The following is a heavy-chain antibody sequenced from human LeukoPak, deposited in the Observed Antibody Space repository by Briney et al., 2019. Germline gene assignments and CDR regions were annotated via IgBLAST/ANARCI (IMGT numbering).Heavy chain of an antibody. V-gene: IGHV4-59*01. Sequence: SETLSLTCTVSGGSINGYYWSWIRQPPGKGLEWIGYIYYSGSTNYNPFLKSRVTISVDTSKNQFSLKLSSVTAADTAVYYCAREYWNDYWGQGSLVTVSS. CDR1: GGSINGYY. J-gene: IGHJ4*02. CDR3: AREYWNDY. D-gene: IGHD1-1*01. CDR2: IYYSGST.